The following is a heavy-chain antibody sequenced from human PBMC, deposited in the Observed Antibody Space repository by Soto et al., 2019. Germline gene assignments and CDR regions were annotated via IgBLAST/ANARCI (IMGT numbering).Heavy chain of an antibody. D-gene: IGHD6-13*01. V-gene: IGHV3-23*01. CDR1: GFTFSSYA. J-gene: IGHJ1*01. CDR2: ISGSGGST. CDR3: AKDGSSSWYPYFKH. Sequence: GGSLRLSCAASGFTFSSYAMSWVRQAPGKGLEWVSAISGSGGSTYYADSVKGRFTISRDNSKNTLYLQMNSLRAEDTAVYYCAKDGSSSWYPYFKHWGQGTLVTSPQ.